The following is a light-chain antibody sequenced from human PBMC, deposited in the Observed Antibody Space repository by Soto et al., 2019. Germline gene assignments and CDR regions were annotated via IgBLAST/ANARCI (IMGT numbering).Light chain of an antibody. CDR1: QSVSSN. V-gene: IGKV3-15*01. Sequence: EIVLTQSPATLSVSPGERATHSCRASQSVSSNLAWYQQKPGQAPRLLIYGASTRATGVPARFSGSGSGTEFTLTISSLQSEDFVVYYCQQYNDWPLYTFGQGTKLEIK. CDR3: QQYNDWPLYT. CDR2: GAS. J-gene: IGKJ2*01.